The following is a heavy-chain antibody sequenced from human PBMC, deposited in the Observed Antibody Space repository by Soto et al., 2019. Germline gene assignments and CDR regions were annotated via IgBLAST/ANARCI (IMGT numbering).Heavy chain of an antibody. J-gene: IGHJ5*02. V-gene: IGHV1-2*02. D-gene: IGHD6-13*01. CDR3: ARERVAASRRTRSNWFDP. Sequence: ASVKGSCKASGYTFTGYYMHSVRQAPVQVLEWMGWINPNSGCTNYAQKFQGRVTMTRDTSIRTAYTELSRLRSDDTAVYYCARERVAASRRTRSNWFDPWGQGTLVTVSS. CDR1: GYTFTGYY. CDR2: INPNSGCT.